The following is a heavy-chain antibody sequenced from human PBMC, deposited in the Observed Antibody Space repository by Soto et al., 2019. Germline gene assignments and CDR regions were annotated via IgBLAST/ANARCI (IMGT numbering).Heavy chain of an antibody. CDR2: IYYSGST. D-gene: IGHD5-18*01. CDR3: ARDDTAMVTP. J-gene: IGHJ5*02. Sequence: ASETLSLTCTVSGGSISSYYWSWIRQPPGKGLEWIGYIYYSGSTNYNPSLKSRVTISVDTSKNQFSLKLSSVTAADTAVYYCARDDTAMVTPWGQGTLVTVSS. V-gene: IGHV4-59*01. CDR1: GGSISSYY.